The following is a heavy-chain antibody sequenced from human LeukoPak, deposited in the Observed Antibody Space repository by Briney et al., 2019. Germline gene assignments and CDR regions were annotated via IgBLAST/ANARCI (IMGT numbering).Heavy chain of an antibody. J-gene: IGHJ4*02. CDR3: AAVGGATAPDY. D-gene: IGHD5-18*01. CDR2: IVVGSGNT. CDR1: GFTFTSSA. Sequence: AASVKVSCKAPGFTFTSSAVQWVRQARGQRLEWIGWIVVGSGNTNYAQKFQERVTITRDMSTSTAYMELSSLRSEDTAVYYCAAVGGATAPDYWGQGTLVTVSS. V-gene: IGHV1-58*01.